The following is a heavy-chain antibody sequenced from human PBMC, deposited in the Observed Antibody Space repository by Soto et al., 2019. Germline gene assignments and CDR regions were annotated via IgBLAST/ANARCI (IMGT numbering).Heavy chain of an antibody. CDR3: ARSMDTGYYSYGMDV. Sequence: SETLSLTCTVSGDSISNYYWSWIRQPPGKGLEWIAYIYYSGSTNYNPSLKSRVTISVDTSKTQFSLKLNSVTAADTAVYYCARSMDTGYYSYGMDVWGQGTTVTVSS. V-gene: IGHV4-59*01. CDR1: GDSISNYY. CDR2: IYYSGST. J-gene: IGHJ6*02.